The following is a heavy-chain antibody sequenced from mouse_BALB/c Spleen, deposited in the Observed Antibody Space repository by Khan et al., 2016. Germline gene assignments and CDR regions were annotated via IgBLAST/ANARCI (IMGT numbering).Heavy chain of an antibody. Sequence: QIQLVQSGPELKKPGETVKISCKASGYNFHNYGMNWVQQTPGKGLEWMGWIKTDTGEPSYADDFKGRFTFSLEASNSTAYLQINNLRDEDMATYVCARRWLIDHYYAIAYWGQGTSVTVSS. CDR1: GYNFHNYG. D-gene: IGHD1-1*02. V-gene: IGHV9-1*02. CDR2: IKTDTGEP. CDR3: ARRWLIDHYYAIAY. J-gene: IGHJ4*01.